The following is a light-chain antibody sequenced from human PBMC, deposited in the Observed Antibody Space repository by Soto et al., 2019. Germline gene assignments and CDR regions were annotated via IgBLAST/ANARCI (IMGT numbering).Light chain of an antibody. CDR2: DVT. CDR3: TSYTIISTYV. J-gene: IGLJ1*01. CDR1: SSDVGAYNY. Sequence: QPVLTQPASVSGPPGQSITISCTGTSSDVGAYNYVSWYQHHPGKAPRLVIYDVTNRPSGISDRFSGSKSGNTASLTISGLLAEDEADYYCTSYTIISTYVFGTGTKVTVL. V-gene: IGLV2-14*01.